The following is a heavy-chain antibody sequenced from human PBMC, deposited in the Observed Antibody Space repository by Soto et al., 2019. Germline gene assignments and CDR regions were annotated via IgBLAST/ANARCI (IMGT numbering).Heavy chain of an antibody. D-gene: IGHD3-22*01. CDR3: ARHYDSSGYYYRGLDY. V-gene: IGHV1-69*12. J-gene: IGHJ4*02. CDR1: GGTFSSYA. CDR2: IIPIFGTA. Sequence: QVQLVQSGAEVKKPGSSVKVSCKASGGTFSSYAISWVRQAPGQGLEWMGGIIPIFGTADYAQKSQARVTITGDESTSTSNMELSSMRSEDTAVYYCARHYDSSGYYYRGLDYWGQGTLVTVSS.